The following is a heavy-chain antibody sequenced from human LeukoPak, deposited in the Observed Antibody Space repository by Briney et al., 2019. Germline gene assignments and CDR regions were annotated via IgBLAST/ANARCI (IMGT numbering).Heavy chain of an antibody. CDR1: GYTFTGYY. V-gene: IGHV1-18*04. J-gene: IGHJ4*02. D-gene: IGHD5-12*01. CDR3: ARDARPGGYDFPDY. CDR2: ISAYNGNT. Sequence: ASVKVSCKASGYTFTGYYMHWVRQAPGQGLEWMGWISAYNGNTNYAQKLQGRVTMTTDTSTSTAYMELRSLRSDDTAVYYCARDARPGGYDFPDYWGQGTLVTVSS.